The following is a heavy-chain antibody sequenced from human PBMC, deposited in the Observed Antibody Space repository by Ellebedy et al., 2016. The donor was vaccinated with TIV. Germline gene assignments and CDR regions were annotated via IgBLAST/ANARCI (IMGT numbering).Heavy chain of an antibody. V-gene: IGHV3-23*01. J-gene: IGHJ3*02. CDR1: GFTFRDFA. D-gene: IGHD7-27*01. CDR2: ISPSGDIT. Sequence: PGESLKISCAASGFTFRDFAMNWVRQAPGKGLEWVSAISPSGDITYFADSVKGRFTISRDNSQNTVHLQMHSLRAEDTAVYYCTKRGVAWAAFDIWGPGTLVTVSS. CDR3: TKRGVAWAAFDI.